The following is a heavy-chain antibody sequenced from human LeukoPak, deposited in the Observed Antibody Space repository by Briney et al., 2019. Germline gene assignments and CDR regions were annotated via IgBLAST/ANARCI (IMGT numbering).Heavy chain of an antibody. CDR1: GGFISSGSHY. CDR3: ARDTRSSGWSSFDY. D-gene: IGHD6-19*01. J-gene: IGHJ4*02. V-gene: IGHV4-61*02. Sequence: PSETLSLTCTVSGGFISSGSHYWSWIRQPAGKGLEWIGRIYTSGSTNYNPSLKSRVTISVDTSKNQFSLQLNSVTPEDTAVYYCARDTRSSGWSSFDYWGQGTLVTVSS. CDR2: IYTSGST.